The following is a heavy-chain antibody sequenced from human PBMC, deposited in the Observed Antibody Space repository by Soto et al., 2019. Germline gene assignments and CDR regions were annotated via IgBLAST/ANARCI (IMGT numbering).Heavy chain of an antibody. J-gene: IGHJ5*02. D-gene: IGHD2-2*01. CDR1: GFSFNSYA. V-gene: IGHV3-30-3*01. CDR3: ARDGFFSRTHRLTWFDP. CDR2: ISYDGSSE. Sequence: QVQLVESGGGVVQPGRSLRLSCAASGFSFNSYAMHWVRQAPGKGLEWVAVISYDGSSEYYADPVKGRFTISRDNSKNTLYLQMNSPRAEDTAWYYCARDGFFSRTHRLTWFDPWGQGTLVTVSS.